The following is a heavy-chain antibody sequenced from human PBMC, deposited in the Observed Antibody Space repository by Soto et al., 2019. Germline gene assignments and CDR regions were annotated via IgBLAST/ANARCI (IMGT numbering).Heavy chain of an antibody. CDR3: AKVNLVDTAMVTWLRYSGYERDTLYYFDY. CDR1: GFTFSSYA. J-gene: IGHJ4*02. Sequence: GGSLRLSCAASGFTFSSYAMSWVRQAPGKGLEWVSAISGSGGSTYYADSVKGRFTISRDNSKNTLYLQMNSLRAEDTAVYYCAKVNLVDTAMVTWLRYSGYERDTLYYFDYWGQGTLVTVSS. CDR2: ISGSGGST. D-gene: IGHD5-18*01. V-gene: IGHV3-23*01.